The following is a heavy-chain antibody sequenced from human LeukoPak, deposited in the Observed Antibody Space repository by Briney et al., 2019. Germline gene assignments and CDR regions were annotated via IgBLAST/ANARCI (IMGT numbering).Heavy chain of an antibody. CDR2: ISAYNGNT. D-gene: IGHD6-19*01. J-gene: IGHJ3*02. CDR3: ARDHGFGTIAVAVPEALDI. Sequence: ASVKVSCKASGYTFTSYGISWVRQAPGQGLEWMGWISAYNGNTNYAQKLQGRVTMTTDTSTSTAYMELRSLRSDDTAVYYCARDHGFGTIAVAVPEALDIWGQGTMVTVSS. V-gene: IGHV1-18*01. CDR1: GYTFTSYG.